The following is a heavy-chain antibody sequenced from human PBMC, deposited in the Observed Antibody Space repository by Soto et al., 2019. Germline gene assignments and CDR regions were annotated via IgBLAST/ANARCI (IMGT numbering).Heavy chain of an antibody. CDR3: ARTLEYCSGGSCYPGWDWFDP. CDR2: IYYSGST. J-gene: IGHJ5*02. Sequence: QVQLQESGPGLVKPSQTLSLTCTVSGGSISSGDYYWSWIRQPPGKGLEWIGYIYYSGSTYYNPSLKSRVTISVDTSKNQFSLKLSSVTAADTAVYYCARTLEYCSGGSCYPGWDWFDPWGQGTLVTVSS. CDR1: GGSISSGDYY. V-gene: IGHV4-30-4*01. D-gene: IGHD2-15*01.